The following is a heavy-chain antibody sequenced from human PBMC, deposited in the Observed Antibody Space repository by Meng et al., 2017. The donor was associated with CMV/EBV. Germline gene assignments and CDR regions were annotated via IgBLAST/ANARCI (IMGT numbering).Heavy chain of an antibody. CDR2: IYSGGST. CDR3: ARVHFGDYGMDY. CDR1: GFTVSSNY. V-gene: IGHV3-66*02. Sequence: GESLKISCAASGFTVSSNYMSWVRQAPGKGLEWVSVIYSGGSTYYADSVKGRFTISRDNSKNTLYLQMNSLRAKDTAVYYCARVHFGDYGMDYWGQGTLVTVSS. D-gene: IGHD4-17*01. J-gene: IGHJ4*02.